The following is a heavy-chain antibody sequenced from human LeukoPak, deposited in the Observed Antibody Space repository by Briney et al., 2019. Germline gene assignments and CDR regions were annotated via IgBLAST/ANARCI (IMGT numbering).Heavy chain of an antibody. CDR3: ARADYSSSGDDY. D-gene: IGHD6-6*01. Sequence: SETLSLTCTVSGGSISSSSYYWGWIRQPPGKGLEWIGSIYYSGSTYYNPSLKSRVTISVDTSKNQFSLKLSSVTAADTAVYYCARADYSSSGDDYWGQGTLVTVSS. V-gene: IGHV4-39*07. CDR2: IYYSGST. J-gene: IGHJ4*02. CDR1: GGSISSSSYY.